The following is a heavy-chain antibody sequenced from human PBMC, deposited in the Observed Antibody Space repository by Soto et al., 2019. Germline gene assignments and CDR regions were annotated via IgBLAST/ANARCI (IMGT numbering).Heavy chain of an antibody. V-gene: IGHV4-59*08. J-gene: IGHJ6*03. CDR3: AGHVWDFWSGYYSYYYMDV. Sequence: PSETLSLTCTVTGGSISSYYWSWIRQPPGKGLEWIGYIYYSGSTNYNPSLKSRVTISVDTSKNQFSLKLSSVTAADTAVYYCAGHVWDFWSGYYSYYYMDVRGKGTPVTVSS. CDR2: IYYSGST. D-gene: IGHD3-3*01. CDR1: GGSISSYY.